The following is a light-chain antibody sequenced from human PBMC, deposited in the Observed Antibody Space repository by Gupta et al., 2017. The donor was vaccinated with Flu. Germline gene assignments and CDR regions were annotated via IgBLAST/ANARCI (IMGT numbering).Light chain of an antibody. J-gene: IGKJ1*01. CDR1: QSISAW. CDR2: RSS. V-gene: IGKV1-5*03. Sequence: GDRVTIICRASQSISAWLAWYQQRPGSAPKPLIYRSSNLEDGVPSRFSGSGSGTEFTLTINSLQPEDFGNYYCLQYDDYPWTFGQGTNVEVK. CDR3: LQYDDYPWT.